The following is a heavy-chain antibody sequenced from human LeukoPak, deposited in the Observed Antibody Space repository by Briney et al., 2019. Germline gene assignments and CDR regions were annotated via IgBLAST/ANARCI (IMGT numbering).Heavy chain of an antibody. J-gene: IGHJ4*02. Sequence: APVKVSCKASGYTFTNYGISWVRQAPGQGLEWMGWISAYNGDTNYAQKLQGRVTMTTDTSTSTAYMELRSLRSDDTAVYYCAVRNRSSWSPFDFWGQGTLVTVSS. D-gene: IGHD6-13*01. CDR2: ISAYNGDT. CDR1: GYTFTNYG. V-gene: IGHV1-18*01. CDR3: AVRNRSSWSPFDF.